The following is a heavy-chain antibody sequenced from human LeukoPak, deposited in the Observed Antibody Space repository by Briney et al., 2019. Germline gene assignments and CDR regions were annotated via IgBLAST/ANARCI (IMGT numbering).Heavy chain of an antibody. CDR1: GGSISSGDYY. J-gene: IGHJ4*02. D-gene: IGHD3-10*01. V-gene: IGHV4-30-4*08. Sequence: PSETLSLTCTVSGGSISSGDYYWSWIRQPPGKGLEWIGYIYYSGSTYYNPSLKRRVTISVDTSKNQFSLKLSSVTAADTAVYYCARNMVRGVKAIDYWGQGTLVTVSS. CDR2: IYYSGST. CDR3: ARNMVRGVKAIDY.